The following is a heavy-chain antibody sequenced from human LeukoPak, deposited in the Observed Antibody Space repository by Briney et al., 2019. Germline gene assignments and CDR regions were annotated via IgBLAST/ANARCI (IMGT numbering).Heavy chain of an antibody. CDR2: ISYDGSNK. CDR3: ARGVYYDFWSGYLSASDY. J-gene: IGHJ4*02. CDR1: GFTFSSYA. D-gene: IGHD3-3*01. Sequence: GGSLRLSCAASGFTFSSYAMHWVRPAPGKGLEWVAVISYDGSNKYYADSVKGRFTISRDNSKNTLYLQMNSLRAEDTAVYYCARGVYYDFWSGYLSASDYWGQGTLVTVSS. V-gene: IGHV3-30-3*01.